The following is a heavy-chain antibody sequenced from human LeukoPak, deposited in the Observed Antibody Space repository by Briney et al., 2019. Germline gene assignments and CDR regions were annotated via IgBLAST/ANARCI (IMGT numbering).Heavy chain of an antibody. J-gene: IGHJ4*02. V-gene: IGHV3-74*01. CDR1: GFTFSIFT. D-gene: IGHD6-19*01. CDR2: INTDGTVT. CDR3: ATKQWLAPPPDS. Sequence: GGSLRLSCAASGFTFSIFTMSWVRQAPGKGLESVSRINTDGTVTTYADSVKGRFTVSRDNADNTMFLQMNSVRDEDTAVYYCATKQWLAPPPDSWGQGTPVTVSS.